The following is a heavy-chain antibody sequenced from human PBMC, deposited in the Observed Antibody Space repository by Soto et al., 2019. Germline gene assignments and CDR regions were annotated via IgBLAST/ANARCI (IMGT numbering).Heavy chain of an antibody. V-gene: IGHV4-31*03. Sequence: SETLSLTCTVSGGSISSGGYYWSWIRQHPGKGLEWIGYIYYSGSTYYNPSLKSRVTITVDTSKNQFSLKLSSVTAAYTAVYYCARVTMVRGAPYYFDYWGQGTLVTVSS. J-gene: IGHJ4*02. D-gene: IGHD3-10*01. CDR3: ARVTMVRGAPYYFDY. CDR2: IYYSGST. CDR1: GGSISSGGYY.